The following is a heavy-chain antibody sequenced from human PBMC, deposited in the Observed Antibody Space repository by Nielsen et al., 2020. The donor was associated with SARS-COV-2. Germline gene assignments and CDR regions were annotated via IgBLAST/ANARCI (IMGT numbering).Heavy chain of an antibody. D-gene: IGHD5-12*01. J-gene: IGHJ6*03. CDR3: ARLAPYYYYMDV. CDR1: GGSISSYY. CDR2: IYYSGST. V-gene: IGHV4-59*01. Sequence: SETLPLTCTVSGGSISSYYWSWIRQPPGKGLEWIGYIYYSGSTNYNPSLKSRVTISVDTPKNQFSLKLSSVTAADTAVYYCARLAPYYYYMDVWGKGTTVTVSS.